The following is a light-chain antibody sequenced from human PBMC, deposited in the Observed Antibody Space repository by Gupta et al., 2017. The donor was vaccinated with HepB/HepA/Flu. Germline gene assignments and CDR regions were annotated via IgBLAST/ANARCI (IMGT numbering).Light chain of an antibody. Sequence: EIVLTQSPATLCLSPGERATLSCRASQSISSLLAWYQQKPGQAPRLLISDASSRAAGIPARFSGSGSGTDFTLTISSLEPEDFAVYYCQQRSTWPPTFGGGTKVEIK. CDR3: QQRSTWPPT. CDR2: DAS. V-gene: IGKV3-11*01. CDR1: QSISSL. J-gene: IGKJ4*01.